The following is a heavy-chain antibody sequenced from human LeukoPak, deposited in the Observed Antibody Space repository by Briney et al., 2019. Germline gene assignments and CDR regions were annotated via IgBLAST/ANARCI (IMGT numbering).Heavy chain of an antibody. V-gene: IGHV3-48*01. CDR1: GFTFSSYS. Sequence: GGSLRLSCAASGFTFSSYSMKWVRQAPGKGLDWLSYISSGSSTIYYADSVKGRFTISRDNSKSTLYLQMNSLRAEDTAVYYCARKGALLRAYSSGWYEDNWGQGTLVTVSS. D-gene: IGHD6-19*01. J-gene: IGHJ4*02. CDR2: ISSGSSTI. CDR3: ARKGALLRAYSSGWYEDN.